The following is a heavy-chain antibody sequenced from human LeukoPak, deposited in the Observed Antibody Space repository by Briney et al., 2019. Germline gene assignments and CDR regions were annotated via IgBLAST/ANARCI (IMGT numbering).Heavy chain of an antibody. D-gene: IGHD1-26*01. Sequence: PGASVKVSCKASGYTFTDYYMHWVRQAPGQGLEWMGWINPHSGGTNYAQKFQGRVTMTRDTSINTAYMDLSSLRSDDTAVYYCARTYSGSLRGDYWGQGTLVTVSS. CDR1: GYTFTDYY. CDR2: INPHSGGT. V-gene: IGHV1-2*02. J-gene: IGHJ4*02. CDR3: ARTYSGSLRGDY.